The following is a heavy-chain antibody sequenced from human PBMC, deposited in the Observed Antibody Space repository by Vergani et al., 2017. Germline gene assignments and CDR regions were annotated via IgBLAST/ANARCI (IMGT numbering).Heavy chain of an antibody. CDR1: GYTFTSYD. J-gene: IGHJ4*02. CDR3: ARGTDCSGGSCYPTPLDY. D-gene: IGHD2-15*01. CDR2: MNPNSGNT. Sequence: QVQLVQSGAEVKKPGASVKVSCKASGYTFTSYDINWVRQATGQGLEWMGWMNPNSGNTGYAQKFQGRVTMTRNTSISTAYMELSSLRSEDTAVYYCARGTDCSGGSCYPTPLDYWGQGTLVTVSS. V-gene: IGHV1-8*01.